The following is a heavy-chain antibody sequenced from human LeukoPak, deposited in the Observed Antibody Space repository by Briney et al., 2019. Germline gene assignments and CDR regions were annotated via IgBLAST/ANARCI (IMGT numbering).Heavy chain of an antibody. J-gene: IGHJ4*02. D-gene: IGHD1-26*01. CDR2: IYYSGST. Sequence: PSETLSLTCSVSGGSISSSSYYWDWIRQPPGKGLEWIGSIYYSGSTYYNPSLKSRVTISVDTSKNQFSLKLSSVTAADTAVYYCARTVQVGATRFDYWGQGTLVTVSS. CDR1: GGSISSSSYY. V-gene: IGHV4-39*07. CDR3: ARTVQVGATRFDY.